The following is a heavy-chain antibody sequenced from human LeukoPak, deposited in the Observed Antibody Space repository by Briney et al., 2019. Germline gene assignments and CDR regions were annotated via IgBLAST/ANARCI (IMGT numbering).Heavy chain of an antibody. V-gene: IGHV3-66*01. CDR1: GFTVRNKY. Sequence: GGSLRLSCAASGFTVRNKYMTWVRQAPGKGLEWVSVVYSGAGTYYADSVRGRFTTSTDNSENILYLQMNSLRAEDTAVYYCVRDNPRCCGVVPANIDDYWGQGTLVTVSS. CDR2: VYSGAGT. J-gene: IGHJ4*02. CDR3: VRDNPRCCGVVPANIDDY. D-gene: IGHD2-15*01.